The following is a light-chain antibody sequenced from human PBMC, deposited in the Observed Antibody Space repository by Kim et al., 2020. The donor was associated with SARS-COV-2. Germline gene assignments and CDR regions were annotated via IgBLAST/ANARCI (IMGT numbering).Light chain of an antibody. J-gene: IGLJ2*01. CDR3: QSYDRSLSGVV. CDR2: GNS. V-gene: IGLV1-40*01. Sequence: QSVLTQPPSVSGAPGQRVTISCTGSSSNTGAGYDIHWYQQLPGTAPKLLIYGNSNRPSGVPDRFSGSKSGTSASMAITGLQAEDEADYYCQSYDRSLSGVVFGGGTQLTVL. CDR1: SSNTGAGYD.